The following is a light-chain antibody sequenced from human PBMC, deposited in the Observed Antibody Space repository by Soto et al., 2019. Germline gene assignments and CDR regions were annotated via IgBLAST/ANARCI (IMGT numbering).Light chain of an antibody. CDR1: QSVLYSSSNKNY. CDR2: WAS. Sequence: DIVMTQSPDSLAVSLGERATINCRSSQSVLYSSSNKNYLAWYQQKPGQPPKLLIYWASTRESGVPDRFSGSGSGTDCTLTSSSLQAEDVAVYYCQQYCSSPWTFGQGTKVEIK. CDR3: QQYCSSPWT. J-gene: IGKJ1*01. V-gene: IGKV4-1*01.